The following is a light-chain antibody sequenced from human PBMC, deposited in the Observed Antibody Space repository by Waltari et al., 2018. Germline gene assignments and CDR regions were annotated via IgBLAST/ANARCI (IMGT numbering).Light chain of an antibody. CDR2: GNN. Sequence: QSVLTQPPSVSGAPGQRVTISCTGSISNIGAGFAVHWYQQLPGTAPKLLIFGNNNRPSGVPDRFSGSKSGTSASLAITGLQAEDEADYYCQSYDSSLFVVFGGGTKLTVL. V-gene: IGLV1-40*01. CDR1: ISNIGAGFA. J-gene: IGLJ2*01. CDR3: QSYDSSLFVV.